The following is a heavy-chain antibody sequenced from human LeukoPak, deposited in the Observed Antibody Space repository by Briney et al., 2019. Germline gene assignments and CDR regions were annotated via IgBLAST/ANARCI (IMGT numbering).Heavy chain of an antibody. CDR3: ARDCSGGSCYSEY. D-gene: IGHD2-15*01. CDR1: GSTFSSYS. CDR2: ISSSSSYI. Sequence: PGGSLRLSCAASGSTFSSYSMNWVRQAPGKGLEWVSSISSSSSYIYYADSVKGRFTISRDNAKNSLYLQMNSLRAEDTAVYYCARDCSGGSCYSEYWGQGTLVTVSS. V-gene: IGHV3-21*01. J-gene: IGHJ4*02.